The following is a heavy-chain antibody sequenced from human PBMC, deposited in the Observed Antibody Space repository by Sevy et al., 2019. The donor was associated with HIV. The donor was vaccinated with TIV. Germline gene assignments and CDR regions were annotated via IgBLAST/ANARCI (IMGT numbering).Heavy chain of an antibody. CDR2: IYYSGST. CDR1: GGSISSGGYY. V-gene: IGHV4-31*03. J-gene: IGHJ6*02. CDR3: ARDKVNILTGYRNVVDGMDV. D-gene: IGHD3-9*01. Sequence: SETLSLTCTVSGGSISSGGYYWSWIRQHPGKGLEWIGYIYYSGSTYYNPSLKSRVTISVDTSKNQFSLKLSSVTAAETAVYYCARDKVNILTGYRNVVDGMDVWGQGTTVTVSS.